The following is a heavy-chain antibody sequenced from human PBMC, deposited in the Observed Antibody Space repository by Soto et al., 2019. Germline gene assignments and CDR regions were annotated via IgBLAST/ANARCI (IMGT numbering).Heavy chain of an antibody. V-gene: IGHV3-33*01. Sequence: GGSLRLSCAASGFTFSSYGMHWVRQAPGKGLEWVAVIWYDGSNKYYADSVKGRFTISRDNSKNKLYLQMNSLRAEDTVLFYCALLPPPEDYIWGSYRSPDAFDIWGQGTMVTVSS. D-gene: IGHD3-16*02. CDR2: IWYDGSNK. CDR3: ALLPPPEDYIWGSYRSPDAFDI. J-gene: IGHJ3*02. CDR1: GFTFSSYG.